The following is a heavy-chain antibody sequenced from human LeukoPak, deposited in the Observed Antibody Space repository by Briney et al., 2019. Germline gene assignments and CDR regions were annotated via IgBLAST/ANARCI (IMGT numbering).Heavy chain of an antibody. CDR3: ARARGAGSFWAFGS. D-gene: IGHD3-10*01. CDR1: GFTFSSYE. V-gene: IGHV3-48*03. Sequence: PGGSLRLSRAASGFTFSSYEMSWVRQAPGKGLERVSYISNSGNPIYYADSVKGRFTISRDNAKQTLYLQMNSLRAEDTAVYYCARARGAGSFWAFGSWGQGTLVTVSS. J-gene: IGHJ4*02. CDR2: ISNSGNPI.